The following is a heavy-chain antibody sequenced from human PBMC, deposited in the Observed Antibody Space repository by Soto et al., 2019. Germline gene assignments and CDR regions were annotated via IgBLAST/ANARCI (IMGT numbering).Heavy chain of an antibody. CDR2: IYYSGST. D-gene: IGHD4-17*01. CDR1: GGSISSGGYY. J-gene: IGHJ4*02. V-gene: IGHV4-31*03. CDR3: AGGPLHYGDYGAFDY. Sequence: QVQLQESGQGLVKPSQTLSLTCTVSGGSISSGGYYWSWIRQHPGKALELIGYIYYSGSTYYNPSPQSRVTISVDTSKNQFSLKLSSVTAADTAVYYCAGGPLHYGDYGAFDYMGQGTLVTVSS.